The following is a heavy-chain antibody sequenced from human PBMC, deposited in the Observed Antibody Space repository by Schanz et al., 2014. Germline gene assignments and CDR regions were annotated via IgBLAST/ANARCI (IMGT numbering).Heavy chain of an antibody. CDR2: INPTGAST. V-gene: IGHV1-46*04. Sequence: QVQLVQSGAEVKKPGASVKVSCKASGYTFISYFIHWVRQAPGQGLEWMGIINPTGASTSYAHRLPGGVTITRDTSTSTVSMELSSLRSEDTAVYYCARAASGGYSSTALRYWGQGTLVTVSS. CDR1: GYTFISYF. D-gene: IGHD5-12*01. J-gene: IGHJ4*02. CDR3: ARAASGGYSSTALRY.